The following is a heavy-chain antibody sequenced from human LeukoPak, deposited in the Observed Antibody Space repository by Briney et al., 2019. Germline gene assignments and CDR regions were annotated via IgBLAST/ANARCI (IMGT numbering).Heavy chain of an antibody. D-gene: IGHD3-22*01. CDR2: IYYSGST. CDR3: ARVEYYDSSGYWFFDY. CDR1: GGSISSYY. Sequence: SETLSLTCTVSGGSISSYYWSWVRQPPGKGLEWIGYIYYSGSTNYNPSLKSRVTISVDTSKNQFSLKLSSVTAADTAVYYCARVEYYDSSGYWFFDYWGQGTLVTVSS. V-gene: IGHV4-59*01. J-gene: IGHJ4*02.